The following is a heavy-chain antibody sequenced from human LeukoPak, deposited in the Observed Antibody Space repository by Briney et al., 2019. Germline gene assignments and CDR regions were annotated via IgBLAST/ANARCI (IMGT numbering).Heavy chain of an antibody. J-gene: IGHJ6*03. V-gene: IGHV4-61*02. D-gene: IGHD3-10*01. CDR2: IYTSGST. Sequence: SETLSLTCTVSGASISSTSYCWGWIRQPAGKGLEWIGRIYTSGSTNYNPSLKSRVTMSVDTSKNQFSLKLSSVTAADTAVYYCARLGYYYGSGSYVMKRGRTWGYYYMDVWGKGTTVTISS. CDR3: ARLGYYYGSGSYVMKRGRTWGYYYMDV. CDR1: GASISSTSYC.